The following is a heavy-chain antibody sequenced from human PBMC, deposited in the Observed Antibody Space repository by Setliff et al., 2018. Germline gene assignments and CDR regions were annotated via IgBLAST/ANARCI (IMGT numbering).Heavy chain of an antibody. Sequence: GESLKISCAASGFTFTTYWMSWFRQAPGRGLEWVANINQDGSDKYSVDSVKGRFTISRDNAKNSLYLQMSSLRAEDTAVYYCARDDDVNTCDIWGQGTMVTVSS. CDR1: GFTFTTYW. CDR3: ARDDDVNTCDI. J-gene: IGHJ3*02. CDR2: INQDGSDK. V-gene: IGHV3-7*01.